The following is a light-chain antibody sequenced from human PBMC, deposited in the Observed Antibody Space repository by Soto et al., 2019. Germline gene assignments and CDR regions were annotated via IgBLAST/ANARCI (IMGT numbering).Light chain of an antibody. V-gene: IGKV3-20*01. CDR2: GAS. Sequence: EIVLTQSPGTLSLSPGERATLSCRASQIVTSSYLAWYQQKPGQAPRLLIYGASSRATGIPDRFSGSGSGKDFTLTISRLEPEDFSGYYCQQYGRSPAFGGGTKVEIK. J-gene: IGKJ4*01. CDR1: QIVTSSY. CDR3: QQYGRSPA.